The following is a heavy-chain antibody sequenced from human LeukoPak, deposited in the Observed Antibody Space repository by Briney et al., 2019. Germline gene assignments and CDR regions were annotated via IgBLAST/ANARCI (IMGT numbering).Heavy chain of an antibody. J-gene: IGHJ4*02. V-gene: IGHV3-30*04. CDR2: IAHDETNR. CDR3: ARDLLPGAPDYFDY. D-gene: IGHD2-2*01. Sequence: GGSLRLSCAASGFTFGSYAMHWFRQAPGKGLEWVAVIAHDETNRFYADSVKGRFTISRDNSMNTLYLRMNSLRPEDTAVYFCARDLLPGAPDYFDYWGQGTLVTVSS. CDR1: GFTFGSYA.